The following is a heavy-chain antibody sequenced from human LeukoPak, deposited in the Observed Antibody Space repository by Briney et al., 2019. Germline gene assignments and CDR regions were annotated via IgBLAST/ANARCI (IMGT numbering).Heavy chain of an antibody. CDR1: GYAFTSYA. CDR3: AADFYRTQVFDY. Sequence: SVKVSCKASGYAFTSYAIQWVRQARGQGLEWIGWIVVGSGNTNYAQKFQERVTITRDMSTSTAYMELSSLRSEDTAVYYCAADFYRTQVFDYWGQGTLVTVSS. J-gene: IGHJ4*02. V-gene: IGHV1-58*02. CDR2: IVVGSGNT. D-gene: IGHD2/OR15-2a*01.